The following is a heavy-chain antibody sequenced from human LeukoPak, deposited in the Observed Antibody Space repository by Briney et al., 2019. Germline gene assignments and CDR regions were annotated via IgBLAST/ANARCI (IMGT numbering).Heavy chain of an antibody. J-gene: IGHJ6*03. D-gene: IGHD5-24*01. CDR1: GYTFTGYC. V-gene: IGHV1-2*02. CDR3: ARGAYKSHYYMDV. CDR2: INPNSGGT. Sequence: GASVKVSCKASGYTFTGYCMHWVRQAPGQGLEWMGWINPNSGGTNYAQKFQGRVTMTRDTSISTAYMELSRLRSDDTAVYYCARGAYKSHYYMDVWGKGTTVTVSS.